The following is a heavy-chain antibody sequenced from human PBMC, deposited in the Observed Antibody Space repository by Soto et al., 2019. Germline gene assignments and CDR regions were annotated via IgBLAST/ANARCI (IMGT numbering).Heavy chain of an antibody. J-gene: IGHJ4*02. CDR1: GGSISSYY. CDR2: IYYSGST. V-gene: IGHV4-59*01. Sequence: SETLSLTCTLSGGSISSYYWSWIRQPPGKGLEWIGYIYYSGSTNYNPSLKSRVTISVDTSKNQFSLKLSSVTAADPAVYYCGGSDGRYWGQGTLVTVSS. CDR3: GGSDGRY.